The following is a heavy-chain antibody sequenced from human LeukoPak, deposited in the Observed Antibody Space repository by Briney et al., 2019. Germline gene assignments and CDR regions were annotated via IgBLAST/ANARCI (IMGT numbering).Heavy chain of an antibody. CDR2: IIPIFGTA. V-gene: IGHV1-69*13. CDR3: ASATTVTTGGSFDY. D-gene: IGHD4-17*01. J-gene: IGHJ4*02. Sequence: ASVKVPCKASGGTFSSYAISWVRQAPGQGLEWMGGIIPIFGTANYAQKFQGRVTITADESTSTAYMELSSLRSEDTAVYYCASATTVTTGGSFDYWGQGTLVTVSS. CDR1: GGTFSSYA.